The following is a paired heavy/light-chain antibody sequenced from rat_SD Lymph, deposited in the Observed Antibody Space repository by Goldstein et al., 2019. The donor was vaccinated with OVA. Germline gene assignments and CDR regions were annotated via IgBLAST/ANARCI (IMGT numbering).Light chain of an antibody. J-gene: IGKJ5*01. CDR3: QQCCTNPPT. CDR1: STIHF. V-gene: IGKV4S16*01. Sequence: EIVLTQSPTTMAASPGEKVTITCRASSTIHFMYWYQQMSDASPKLWIHDTSKLASGVPDRFSGSGSGTSYSLTINTMEAEDAATYYCQQCCTNPPTFGSGTKLEIK. CDR2: DTS.
Heavy chain of an antibody. V-gene: IGHV2-64*01. CDR2: MWSGGGT. J-gene: IGHJ2*01. D-gene: IGHD4-6*01. CDR3: ARHWGPFDY. Sequence: QVQLKETGPDLVQLTQTLSITCTVSGFSLTSYNIQWVRQPPGKGLEWMGAMWSGGGTAYNSAFTSRLSISRDTSKSQVFLKMNSLQTDDSAKYFCARHWGPFDYWGQGVVVTVSS. CDR1: GFSLTSYN.